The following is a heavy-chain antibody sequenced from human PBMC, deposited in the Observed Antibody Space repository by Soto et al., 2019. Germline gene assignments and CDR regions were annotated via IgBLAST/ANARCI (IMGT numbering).Heavy chain of an antibody. CDR3: AHSLAGIVATGVADRFDP. CDR1: GFSLSTSGVG. D-gene: IGHD5-12*01. CDR2: IYWDDDK. J-gene: IGHJ5*02. V-gene: IGHV2-5*02. Sequence: SGPTLVNPTQTLTLTCTFSGFSLSTSGVGVGWIRQPPGKALEWLALIYWDDDKRYSPSLKSRLTITKDTSKNQVVLTMTNMDPVDTATYYCAHSLAGIVATGVADRFDPWGQGTLVTVSS.